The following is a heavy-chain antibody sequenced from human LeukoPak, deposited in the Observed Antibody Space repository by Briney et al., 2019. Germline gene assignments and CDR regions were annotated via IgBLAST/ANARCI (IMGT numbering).Heavy chain of an antibody. Sequence: GGSLRLSCAASGFTFNNYGMHWVRQAPGKGLEWVAVIWYDGSNKKYADSVKGRFTISRDNAKNSLYLQMNSLRAEDTAVYYCARDPGYCSSTSCYNVYWGQGTLVTVSS. CDR1: GFTFNNYG. V-gene: IGHV3-33*01. D-gene: IGHD2-2*02. CDR3: ARDPGYCSSTSCYNVY. CDR2: IWYDGSNK. J-gene: IGHJ4*02.